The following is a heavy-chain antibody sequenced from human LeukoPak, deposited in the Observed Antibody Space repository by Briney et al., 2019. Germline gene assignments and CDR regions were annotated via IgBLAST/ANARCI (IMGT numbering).Heavy chain of an antibody. J-gene: IGHJ5*02. CDR2: INPNSGGT. V-gene: IGHV1-2*02. Sequence: ASVKVSCKASGYTFTGYYMHWVRQAPGQGLEWMGWINPNSGGTNYAQKFQGRVTMTRDTSISTAYMELSRLRSDDTAVYYCARDKEYSSSWYVWFGPWGQGTLVTVSS. CDR3: ARDKEYSSSWYVWFGP. CDR1: GYTFTGYY. D-gene: IGHD6-13*01.